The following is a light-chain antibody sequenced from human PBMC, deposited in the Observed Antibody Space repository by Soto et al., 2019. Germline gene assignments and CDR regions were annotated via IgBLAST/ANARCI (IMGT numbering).Light chain of an antibody. CDR3: QQSYRFPYT. Sequence: DIQMTQSPSSLSASVGDRVTITCRASQSISSYLNWYQQKPGKAPKVLIYVASSLQSGVPSMFSGSGSGTDFTLTISSLQPEDFATYYCQQSYRFPYTFGQGTKLEIK. CDR2: VAS. V-gene: IGKV1-39*01. CDR1: QSISSY. J-gene: IGKJ2*01.